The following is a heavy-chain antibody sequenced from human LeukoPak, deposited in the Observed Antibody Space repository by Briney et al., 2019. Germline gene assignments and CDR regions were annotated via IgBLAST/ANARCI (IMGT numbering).Heavy chain of an antibody. J-gene: IGHJ5*02. D-gene: IGHD4-11*01. CDR2: INPSGGST. V-gene: IGHV1-46*01. CDR3: AREAVNHNWFDP. Sequence: ASVKVSCKASGYTFTSYYMHWVRQAPGQGLEWMGIINPSGGSTSYAQKFQGRVTMTRDTSTSTVYTELSSLRSEDTAVYYCAREAVNHNWFDPWGQGTLVTVSS. CDR1: GYTFTSYY.